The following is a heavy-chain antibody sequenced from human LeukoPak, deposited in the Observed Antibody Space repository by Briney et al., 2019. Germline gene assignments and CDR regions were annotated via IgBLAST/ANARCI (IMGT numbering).Heavy chain of an antibody. CDR1: GGSISATGYF. D-gene: IGHD3/OR15-3a*01. CDR3: ARVDLQNAFDI. CDR2: IYYSGIT. Sequence: PSETLSLTCTVSGGSISATGYFWGWIPQPPGKGLEWIGSIYYSGITHYNPSLKSRVTISVDTSKNQFSLKLSSVTAADTAVYYCARVDLQNAFDIWGQGTVVTVSS. J-gene: IGHJ3*02. V-gene: IGHV4-39*07.